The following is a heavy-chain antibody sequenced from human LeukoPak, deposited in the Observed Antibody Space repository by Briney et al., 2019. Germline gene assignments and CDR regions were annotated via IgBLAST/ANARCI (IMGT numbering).Heavy chain of an antibody. CDR3: SRRNDYGGKLDY. D-gene: IGHD4-23*01. J-gene: IGHJ4*02. CDR1: GFTFSESS. V-gene: IGHV3-11*01. Sequence: GGSLRLSCAASGFTFSESSMSWIRQAPGKGREGVSYISHSGETIYYADSVKGRFTVSRDNAKNSLYLQINSLRVEDTAIYYCSRRNDYGGKLDYWGQGTLVTVSS. CDR2: ISHSGETI.